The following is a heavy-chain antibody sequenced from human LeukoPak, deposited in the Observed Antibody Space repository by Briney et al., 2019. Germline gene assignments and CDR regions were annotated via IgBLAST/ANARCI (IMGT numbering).Heavy chain of an antibody. CDR2: IIPIFGTA. Sequence: ASVKVSCKASGGTFSSYAISWVRQAPGQGLEWMGGIIPIFGTANYAQKFQGRVTITADESTSTAYMELSSLRSEDTAVYYCARGHYGSGNPISYYYYYYMDVWGKGTTVTVSS. J-gene: IGHJ6*03. CDR1: GGTFSSYA. V-gene: IGHV1-69*13. D-gene: IGHD3-10*01. CDR3: ARGHYGSGNPISYYYYYYMDV.